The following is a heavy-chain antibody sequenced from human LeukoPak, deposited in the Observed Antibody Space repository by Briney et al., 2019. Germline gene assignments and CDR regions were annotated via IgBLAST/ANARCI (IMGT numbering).Heavy chain of an antibody. J-gene: IGHJ4*02. CDR2: ISSSSSTI. D-gene: IGHD2-2*02. CDR3: ARGGRYCSSTSCFTRPFDY. CDR1: GFTFSSYS. Sequence: GGSLRLSCAASGFTFSSYSMNRVRQAPGKGLEWVSYISSSSSTIYYADSVKGRFTISRDNAKNSLYLQMNSLRDEDTAVYYCARGGRYCSSTSCFTRPFDYWGQGTLVTVSS. V-gene: IGHV3-48*02.